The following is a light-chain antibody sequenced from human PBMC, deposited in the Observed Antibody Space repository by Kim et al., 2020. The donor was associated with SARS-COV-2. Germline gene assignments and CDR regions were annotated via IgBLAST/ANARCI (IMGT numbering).Light chain of an antibody. V-gene: IGKV3-15*01. CDR2: GAS. CDR3: QQYNNWPPLT. J-gene: IGKJ4*01. CDR1: QRIANN. Sequence: VSPGETATLSCRASQRIANNIGWYQQKPGQAPRLLIYGASTRATGVPARFSGSGSGTEFTLTINSLQSEDFAVYYCQQYNNWPPLTFGGGTKLEI.